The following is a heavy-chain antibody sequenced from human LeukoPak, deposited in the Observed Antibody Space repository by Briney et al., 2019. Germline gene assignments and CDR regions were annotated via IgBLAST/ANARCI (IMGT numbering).Heavy chain of an antibody. D-gene: IGHD3-3*01. V-gene: IGHV4-34*01. Sequence: PSETLSLTCAVYGGSFSGYYWSWIRQPPGKGLEWIGEINHSGSTNYNPSLKSRVTISVDTSKNQFSLKLSSVTAADTAVYYCARQGRLTIFGVVTAYYFDYWGQGTLVTVSS. J-gene: IGHJ4*02. CDR3: ARQGRLTIFGVVTAYYFDY. CDR2: INHSGST. CDR1: GGSFSGYY.